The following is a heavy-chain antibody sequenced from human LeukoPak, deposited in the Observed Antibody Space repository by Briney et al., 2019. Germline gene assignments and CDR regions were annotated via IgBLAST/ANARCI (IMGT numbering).Heavy chain of an antibody. J-gene: IGHJ6*02. CDR3: ARDGVKAFGVTISYYYYGMDV. D-gene: IGHD3-3*01. CDR1: GDSIRGYY. V-gene: IGHV4-4*07. CDR2: IYSGGST. Sequence: PETLSLTCTVSGDSIRGYYWSWIRQPAGKGLEWIGHIYSGGSTNYNPSLKSRVTMSLDTSKKQFSLKLSSVTAADTAVYYCARDGVKAFGVTISYYYYGMDVWGQGATVTVSS.